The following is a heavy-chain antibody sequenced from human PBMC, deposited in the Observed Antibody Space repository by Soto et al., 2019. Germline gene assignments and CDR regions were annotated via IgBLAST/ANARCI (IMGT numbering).Heavy chain of an antibody. V-gene: IGHV6-1*01. J-gene: IGHJ5*02. D-gene: IGHD2-2*01. CDR1: GDSVSSNSAA. CDR2: TYYRSKWYN. CDR3: ARDLGGVVVVPAAIGPYNWFDP. Sequence: KQSQTLSLTCAISGDSVSSNSAAWNWIRQSPSRGLEWLGRTYYRSKWYNDYAVSVKSRITINPDTSKNQFSLQLNSVTPEDTAVYYCARDLGGVVVVPAAIGPYNWFDPWGQGTLVTVSS.